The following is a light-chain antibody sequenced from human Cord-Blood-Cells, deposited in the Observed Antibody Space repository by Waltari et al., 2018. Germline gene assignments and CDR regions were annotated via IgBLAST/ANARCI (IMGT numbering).Light chain of an antibody. CDR3: QQYGSSPPT. Sequence: EIVLTQSPGPLSLSPGERAPLSCRASQSVSSSYLAWYQQKPGQAPRLLIYGASSRATGIPDRFSGSGSGTDFTLTISRLEPEDFAVYYCQQYGSSPPTFGQGTKVEIK. J-gene: IGKJ1*01. CDR2: GAS. CDR1: QSVSSSY. V-gene: IGKV3-20*01.